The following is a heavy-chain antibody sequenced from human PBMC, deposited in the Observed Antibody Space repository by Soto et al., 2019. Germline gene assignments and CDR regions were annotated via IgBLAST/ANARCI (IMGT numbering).Heavy chain of an antibody. V-gene: IGHV1-46*01. CDR1: GYTFADYS. CDR3: TRLSRVTFIVN. CDR2: VDPATGAS. J-gene: IGHJ1*01. D-gene: IGHD3-16*02. Sequence: QVQLVQSVAEVKSPGTSVKVSCQTYGYTFADYSIHWVRQAPGQGLEYMGKVDPATGASDSTQKIQGRVSLTSDASTATVYMELNNLRSEDTAIYYCTRLSRVTFIVNWGQGTLVTVSS.